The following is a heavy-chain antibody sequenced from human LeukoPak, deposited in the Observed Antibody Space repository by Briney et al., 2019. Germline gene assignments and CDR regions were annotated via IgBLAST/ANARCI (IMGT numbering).Heavy chain of an antibody. V-gene: IGHV1-2*02. Sequence: ASVKVSCKASGYTFTGYYMHWVRQAPGQGLEWMGWINPNSGGTNYAQKFQGRVTMTRDTSISTAYMELSRLRSDDTAVYYCARVVQGELLYYYYYMDVWGKGTTVTVSS. CDR2: INPNSGGT. J-gene: IGHJ6*03. CDR1: GYTFTGYY. CDR3: ARVVQGELLYYYYYMDV. D-gene: IGHD1-26*01.